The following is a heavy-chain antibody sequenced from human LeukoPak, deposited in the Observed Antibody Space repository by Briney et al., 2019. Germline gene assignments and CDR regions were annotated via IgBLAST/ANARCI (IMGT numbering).Heavy chain of an antibody. CDR2: IIPIFGTA. D-gene: IGHD1-26*01. V-gene: IGHV1-69*13. Sequence: GASVKVSCKASGGTFSSYAISWVRQAPGQGLEWMGGIIPIFGTANYAQKFQGRVTITADESTSTAYMELSGLRSEDTAVYYCASLGWESAFDYWGQGTLVTVSS. CDR1: GGTFSSYA. J-gene: IGHJ4*02. CDR3: ASLGWESAFDY.